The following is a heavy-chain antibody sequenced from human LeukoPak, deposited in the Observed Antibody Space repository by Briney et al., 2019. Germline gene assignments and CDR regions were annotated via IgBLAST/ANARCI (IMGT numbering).Heavy chain of an antibody. J-gene: IGHJ4*02. V-gene: IGHV4-30-2*01. D-gene: IGHD2/OR15-2a*01. Sequence: SETLSLTCAVSGGSISSGGYSWSWIRQPSGKGLEWIGYIYHSGSTYYNPSLKSRVTISVDRSKNQFSLKLSSVTAADTAVYYCARVGQGLLIDYWGQGTLVTVSS. CDR3: ARVGQGLLIDY. CDR2: IYHSGST. CDR1: GGSISSGGYS.